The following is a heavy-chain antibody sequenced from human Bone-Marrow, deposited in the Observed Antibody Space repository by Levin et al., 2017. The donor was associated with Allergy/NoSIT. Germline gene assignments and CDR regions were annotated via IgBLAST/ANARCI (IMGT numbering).Heavy chain of an antibody. CDR1: GGSISSYY. J-gene: IGHJ4*02. Sequence: PSETLSLTCTVSGGSISSYYWSWIRQPPGKGLEWIGYIYYSGSTNYNPSLKSRVTISVDTSKNQFSLKLSSVTAADTAVYYCARFGQHPFPHPTFHTEGGPRWGQGTLVTVSS. V-gene: IGHV4-59*01. CDR3: ARFGQHPFPHPTFHTEGGPR. D-gene: IGHD3-10*01. CDR2: IYYSGST.